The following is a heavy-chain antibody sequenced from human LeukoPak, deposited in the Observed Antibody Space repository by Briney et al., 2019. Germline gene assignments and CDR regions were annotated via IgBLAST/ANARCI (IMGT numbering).Heavy chain of an antibody. D-gene: IGHD6-19*01. V-gene: IGHV1-2*02. CDR2: INPNSGGT. CDR1: GYTLTELS. Sequence: ASVKVSCKVSGYTLTELSMHWVRQAPGKGLEWMGWINPNSGGTNYAQKFQGRVTMTRDTSISTAYMELSRLRSDDTAVYYCAVYSSGWSGFDYWGQGTLVTVSS. CDR3: AVYSSGWSGFDY. J-gene: IGHJ4*02.